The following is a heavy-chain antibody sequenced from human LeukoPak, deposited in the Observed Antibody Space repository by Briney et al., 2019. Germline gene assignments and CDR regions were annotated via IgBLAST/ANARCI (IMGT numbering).Heavy chain of an antibody. J-gene: IGHJ6*02. V-gene: IGHV6-1*01. CDR1: GDSVSSVSVA. CDR3: SLARSEYHYGMDV. CDR2: TYYRSKWYY. Sequence: SQTLSLTCAISGDSVSSVSVAWNWIRQSPSRGLEWLGRTYYRSKWYYEYAVSVKSRINISPDTSKNQFSLQLTSVTPEDTAVYYCSLARSEYHYGMDVWGQGTTVTVSS.